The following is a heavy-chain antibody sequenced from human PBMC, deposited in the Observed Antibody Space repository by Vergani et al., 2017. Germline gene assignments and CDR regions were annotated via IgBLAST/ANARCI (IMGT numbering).Heavy chain of an antibody. CDR2: IYYSGST. J-gene: IGHJ6*02. D-gene: IGHD3-10*01. Sequence: QVQLQESGPGLVKPSQTLSLTCTVSGGSISSGGYYWSWIRQHPGKGLEWIGYIYYSGSTYYNPSLKSRVTISVDTSKNQFSLKLSSVTAADTAVYYCARGERGTGRRYGMDVWGQGTTVTVSS. CDR3: ARGERGTGRRYGMDV. CDR1: GGSISSGGYY. V-gene: IGHV4-31*03.